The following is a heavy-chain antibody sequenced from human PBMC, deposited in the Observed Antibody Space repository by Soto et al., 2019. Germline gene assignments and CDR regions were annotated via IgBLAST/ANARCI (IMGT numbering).Heavy chain of an antibody. CDR2: ISYDGNNK. V-gene: IGHV3-30*18. CDR3: AKDGQWFGELSAFDI. J-gene: IGHJ3*02. Sequence: GGSLRLSCVVSGFTFRNYNMHWVRQAPGKGLEWVAPISYDGNNKYYADSVRGRFTISRDNSKNTLSLQMNSLRPDDTAVYYCAKDGQWFGELSAFDIWGQGTMVTVSS. CDR1: GFTFRNYN. D-gene: IGHD3-10*01.